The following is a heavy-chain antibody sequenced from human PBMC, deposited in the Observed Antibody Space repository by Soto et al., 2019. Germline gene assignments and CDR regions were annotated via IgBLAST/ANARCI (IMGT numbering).Heavy chain of an antibody. CDR1: GYTFTNYG. D-gene: IGHD3-3*01. CDR3: ARAPGITIFGALEYFQH. V-gene: IGHV1-18*04. J-gene: IGHJ1*01. Sequence: QVQLVQSGAEVKKPGASVKVSCKASGYTFTNYGISWVRQAPGQGLEWMGWISAYNGNTNYAQKLQGRVTMTTDTSTSTAYMELRSLRSDDTAVYYCARAPGITIFGALEYFQHWGQGTLVTVSS. CDR2: ISAYNGNT.